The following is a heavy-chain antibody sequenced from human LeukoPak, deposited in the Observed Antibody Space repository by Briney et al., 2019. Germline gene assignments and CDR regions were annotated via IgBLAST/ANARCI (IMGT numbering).Heavy chain of an antibody. Sequence: ASVTVSCTASGYTFTSYYMHWVRQAPGQGLEWMGIINPSGGSTSYAQKFQGRVTMTRDMSTSTVYMELSSLRSEDTAVYYCARDLYPMGEQQLVYFDYWGQGTLVTVSS. CDR1: GYTFTSYY. CDR2: INPSGGST. CDR3: ARDLYPMGEQQLVYFDY. J-gene: IGHJ4*02. V-gene: IGHV1-46*01. D-gene: IGHD6-13*01.